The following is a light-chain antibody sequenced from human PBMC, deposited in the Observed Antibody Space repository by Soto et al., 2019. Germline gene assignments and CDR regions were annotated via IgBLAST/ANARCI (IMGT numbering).Light chain of an antibody. V-gene: IGKV1-9*01. CDR1: QGISSY. Sequence: DIKLTQSPSFLSASVGDRVTITCRASQGISSYLAWYQQKPGKAPKLLIYAASTVQSGVPSRFSGSGSGTEFTLTISSLQPEDFATYYCQHLDSYSTFGQGTRLEIK. CDR2: AAS. CDR3: QHLDSYST. J-gene: IGKJ5*01.